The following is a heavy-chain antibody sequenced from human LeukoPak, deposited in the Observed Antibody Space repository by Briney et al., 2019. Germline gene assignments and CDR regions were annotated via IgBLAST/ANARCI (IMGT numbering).Heavy chain of an antibody. Sequence: GESLKISCKGSRDTFTTYWIGWVRQMPGKGLEWMGIIYPADSDTRFSPSFQGQVTISVDKSLHTAYLQWSSLKASDTAIYYCGRSGGYNSWNYTQRGFDSWGQGTLVTVSS. J-gene: IGHJ4*02. D-gene: IGHD2/OR15-2a*01. CDR1: RDTFTTYW. CDR2: IYPADSDT. CDR3: GRSGGYNSWNYTQRGFDS. V-gene: IGHV5-51*03.